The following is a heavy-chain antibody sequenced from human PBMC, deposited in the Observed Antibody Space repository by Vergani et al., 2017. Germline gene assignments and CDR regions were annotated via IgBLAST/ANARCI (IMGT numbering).Heavy chain of an antibody. V-gene: IGHV7-4-1*02. CDR2: INTNTGKP. D-gene: IGHD2-21*02. Sequence: QVQLVQSGSELRKPGASVKVSCKASGYTLNNYGLNWARQAPGQGLEGMGWINTNTGKPMYAPAFTGRFVFSLYTAVNTAYLQINNLRPDDTAVYFCARGDRCSLRVTAPWDYWGQGTLVTVSS. J-gene: IGHJ4*02. CDR1: GYTLNNYG. CDR3: ARGDRCSLRVTAPWDY.